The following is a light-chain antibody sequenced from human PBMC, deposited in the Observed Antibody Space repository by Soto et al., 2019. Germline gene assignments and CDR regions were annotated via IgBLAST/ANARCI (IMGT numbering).Light chain of an antibody. V-gene: IGLV2-14*01. CDR2: EVS. Sequence: ALTQPASVSGSPGQSITISCTGTSSDVGGYKYVSWYQQHPGKAPKLMIYEVSHRPSGVSNRFSGSKSGNTASLTISGLQAEDEADYYCSSYTRSTTNYGFGTGTKV. J-gene: IGLJ1*01. CDR1: SSDVGGYKY. CDR3: SSYTRSTTNYG.